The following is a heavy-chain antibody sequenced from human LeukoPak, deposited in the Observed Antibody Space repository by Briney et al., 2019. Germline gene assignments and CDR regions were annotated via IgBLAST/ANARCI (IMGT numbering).Heavy chain of an antibody. CDR3: ARDTVTTFRFRDYYYYGMDV. Sequence: GGSLRLSCAASGFTFSSYAMTWVRQAPGKGLEWVSAISGSGGGTYYADSVKGRFTISRDNSKSALYLQMNSLRAEDTAVYYCARDTVTTFRFRDYYYYGMDVWGQGTTVTVSS. CDR1: GFTFSSYA. J-gene: IGHJ6*02. V-gene: IGHV3-23*01. D-gene: IGHD4-17*01. CDR2: ISGSGGGT.